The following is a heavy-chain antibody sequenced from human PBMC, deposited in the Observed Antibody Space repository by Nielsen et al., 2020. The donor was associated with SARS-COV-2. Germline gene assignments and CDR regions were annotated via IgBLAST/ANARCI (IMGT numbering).Heavy chain of an antibody. D-gene: IGHD6-19*01. CDR1: GYTFTGYY. CDR3: ARSYSSGWYWFDP. J-gene: IGHJ5*02. V-gene: IGHV1-2*02. Sequence: ASVKVSCMASGYTFTGYYMHWVRQAPGQGLEWMGWINPNSGGTNYAQKFQGRVTMTRDTSISTAYMELSRLRSDDTAVYYCARSYSSGWYWFDPWGQGTLVTVSS. CDR2: INPNSGGT.